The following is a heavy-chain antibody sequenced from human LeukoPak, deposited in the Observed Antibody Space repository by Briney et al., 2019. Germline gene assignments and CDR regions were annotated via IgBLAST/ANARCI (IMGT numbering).Heavy chain of an antibody. V-gene: IGHV5-51*01. D-gene: IGHD6-25*01. CDR3: ARHYGSAWFAH. CDR1: GYTFTTYG. J-gene: IGHJ5*02. Sequence: GESLRISCRTSGYTFTTYGLAWMRQMPGKGLEWVGIFNPRDSSTRYSPSFQGQVTFSADSSVSTAYLQWSSLRASDTAIYYCARHYGSAWFAHWGEGTQVTVSS. CDR2: FNPRDSST.